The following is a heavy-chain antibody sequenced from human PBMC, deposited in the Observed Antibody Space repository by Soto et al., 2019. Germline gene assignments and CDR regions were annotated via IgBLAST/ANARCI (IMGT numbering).Heavy chain of an antibody. Sequence: PSETLSLTCTVSGGSISSGGYYWSWIRQHPGKGLEWIGYIYYSGSTYYNPSLKSRVTISVDTSKNQFSLKLSSVTAADTAVYYCARVPYYYYYMDVWGKGTTVTVSS. CDR1: GGSISSGGYY. CDR3: ARVPYYYYYMDV. CDR2: IYYSGST. J-gene: IGHJ6*03. V-gene: IGHV4-31*03.